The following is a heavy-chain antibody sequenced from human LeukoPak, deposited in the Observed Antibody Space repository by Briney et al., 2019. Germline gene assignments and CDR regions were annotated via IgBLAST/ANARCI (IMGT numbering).Heavy chain of an antibody. V-gene: IGHV1-18*01. D-gene: IGHD3-22*01. CDR3: ARQFSTYYYDSSGYLY. CDR2: ISAYNGNT. Sequence: ASVKVSCKASGYTFTSYGISWVRHAPGQGLEWMGWISAYNGNTNYAQKLQGRVTMTTDTSTSTDYMELRSLRSDDTAVYYCARQFSTYYYDSSGYLYWGQGTLVTVSS. CDR1: GYTFTSYG. J-gene: IGHJ4*02.